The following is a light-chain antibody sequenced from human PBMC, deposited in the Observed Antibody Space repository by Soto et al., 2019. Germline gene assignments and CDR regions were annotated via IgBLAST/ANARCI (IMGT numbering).Light chain of an antibody. V-gene: IGLV2-14*01. CDR1: SSDVGGSKY. Sequence: QSVLTQPASVSGSPGQSITISCTGTSSDVGGSKYVSWYQQHPGKAPKLMIYEVSNRPSGVSDRFSGSKSGNTASLTISGLQAEDEADYYCSSYEIGGTWVFGGGTQLTVL. CDR3: SSYEIGGTWV. J-gene: IGLJ3*02. CDR2: EVS.